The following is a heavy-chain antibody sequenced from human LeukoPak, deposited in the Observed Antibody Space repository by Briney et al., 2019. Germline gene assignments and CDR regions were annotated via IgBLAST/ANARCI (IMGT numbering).Heavy chain of an antibody. J-gene: IGHJ4*02. CDR1: GYTLTELS. CDR3: ANMVRGVIIRGYFDY. D-gene: IGHD3-10*01. Sequence: ASVKVSCKVPGYTLTELSMHWVRQAPGKGLEWMGGFDPEDGETIYAQKFQGRVTMTEDTSTDTAYMELSSLRSEDTAVYYCANMVRGVIIRGYFDYWGQGTLVTVSS. CDR2: FDPEDGET. V-gene: IGHV1-24*01.